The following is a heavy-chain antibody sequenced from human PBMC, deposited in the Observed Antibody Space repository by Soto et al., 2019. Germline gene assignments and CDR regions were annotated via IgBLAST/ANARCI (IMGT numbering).Heavy chain of an antibody. J-gene: IGHJ6*03. V-gene: IGHV1-69*02. CDR2: IIPILGIA. D-gene: IGHD4-17*01. CDR1: GGTFSSYT. CDR3: ATYGDYDLTGYYYYYMDV. Sequence: QVQLVQSGAEVKKPGSSVKVSCKASGGTFSSYTISWVRQAPGQGLEWMGRIIPILGIANYAQKFQGRVTIPAHKTTSTAYMELSSLRSEDTAVYYCATYGDYDLTGYYYYYMDVWGKGTTVTVSS.